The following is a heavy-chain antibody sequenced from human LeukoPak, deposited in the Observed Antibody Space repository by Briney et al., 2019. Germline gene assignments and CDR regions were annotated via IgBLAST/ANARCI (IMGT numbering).Heavy chain of an antibody. Sequence: SETLSLTCTVSGGSISSYYWSWIRQPAGKGLEWIGRIHTSGSTNYNPSLKSRVTMSVDKSKNQFSLKLTSVTAADTAVYYCARGTYYDFWSGNWFDPWGQGTLVTVSS. J-gene: IGHJ5*02. CDR3: ARGTYYDFWSGNWFDP. D-gene: IGHD3-3*01. CDR1: GGSISSYY. CDR2: IHTSGST. V-gene: IGHV4-4*07.